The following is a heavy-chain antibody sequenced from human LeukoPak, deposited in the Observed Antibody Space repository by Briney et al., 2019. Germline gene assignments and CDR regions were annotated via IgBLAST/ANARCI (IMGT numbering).Heavy chain of an antibody. V-gene: IGHV4-39*07. Sequence: SETLSLTCTVSGGSISSSSYYWGWIRQPPGKGLGWIGSMYYSGSTYYNPSLKSRVTISVDTSKNQFSLKLSSVTAADTAVYYCASGGETGGFDYWGQGTLVTVSS. J-gene: IGHJ4*02. D-gene: IGHD7-27*01. CDR2: MYYSGST. CDR1: GGSISSSSYY. CDR3: ASGGETGGFDY.